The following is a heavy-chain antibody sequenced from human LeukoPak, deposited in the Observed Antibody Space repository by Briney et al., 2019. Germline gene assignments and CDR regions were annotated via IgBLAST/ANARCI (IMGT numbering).Heavy chain of an antibody. CDR3: ARQPATINDY. Sequence: SETLSLTCAVCGGSFSGYYWSWIRQPPGKGLEWIGEINHSGSTNYNPSLKSRVTISVDTSKNQFSLKLSSVTAADTAVYYCARQPATINDYWGQGTLVTVSS. CDR1: GGSFSGYY. CDR2: INHSGST. D-gene: IGHD5-12*01. V-gene: IGHV4-34*01. J-gene: IGHJ4*02.